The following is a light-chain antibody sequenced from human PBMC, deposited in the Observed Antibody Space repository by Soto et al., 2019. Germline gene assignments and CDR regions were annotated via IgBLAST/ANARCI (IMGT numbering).Light chain of an antibody. CDR1: QGIGTY. J-gene: IGKJ4*01. V-gene: IGKV1-27*01. CDR2: GAS. Sequence: DIQMTQSPSSMSASVGDRVTITCRASQGIGTYLVWYQQKPGKAPRLLIHGASTLQSGVPSRFSGSGSGTDFTLIISSLQPEDVAMYYCQKYNAAPLSFGGGTKVEIK. CDR3: QKYNAAPLS.